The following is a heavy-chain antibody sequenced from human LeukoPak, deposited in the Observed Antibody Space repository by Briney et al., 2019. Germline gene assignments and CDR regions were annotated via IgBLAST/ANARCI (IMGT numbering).Heavy chain of an antibody. Sequence: GGSLRLSCPSSGLTISNHFMGWVRQAPGKGLEWVSLIYSGGSTYSADSVKGRFTISRDNSKNTLHLQMNSLRAEDTAVYYCARDTRYYGSARHGFFDHWGQGTLVTVSS. D-gene: IGHD3-10*01. V-gene: IGHV3-66*01. CDR3: ARDTRYYGSARHGFFDH. J-gene: IGHJ1*01. CDR1: GLTISNHF. CDR2: IYSGGST.